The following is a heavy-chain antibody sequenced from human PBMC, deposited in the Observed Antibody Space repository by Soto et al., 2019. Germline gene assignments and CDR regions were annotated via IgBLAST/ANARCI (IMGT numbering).Heavy chain of an antibody. CDR3: VQSRCGGDCLEIYSSHAYNGLDV. D-gene: IGHD2-21*02. CDR1: GLSLRTTGVG. V-gene: IGHV2-5*02. CDR2: LYWDDDK. Sequence: QVTLKESGPTLVKPTQTLTLTCTVSGLSLRTTGVGVGWVRQPPGKALEWLALLYWDDDKRYRPSLRSRLTIAKDISEKQVVLTMTNIDTVDTATYYCVQSRCGGDCLEIYSSHAYNGLDVWGQGTTVTVSS. J-gene: IGHJ6*02.